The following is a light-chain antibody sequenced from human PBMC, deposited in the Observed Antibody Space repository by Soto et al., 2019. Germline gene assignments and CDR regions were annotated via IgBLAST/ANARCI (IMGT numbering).Light chain of an antibody. CDR1: QSVGSC. CDR2: DAS. J-gene: IGKJ1*01. V-gene: IGKV3-11*01. CDR3: QQYGSSPPGT. Sequence: EIVMTQSPATLSVSPGERVTLSCRASQSVGSCLVWYQQRPGQAPRLLIYDASNRATGVPGGFSGSGSGTDFTLTISGLEAEDFAVYYCQQYGSSPPGTFGQGTKVDNK.